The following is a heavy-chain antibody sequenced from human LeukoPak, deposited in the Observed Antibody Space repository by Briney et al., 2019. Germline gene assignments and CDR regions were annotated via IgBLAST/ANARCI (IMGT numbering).Heavy chain of an antibody. CDR1: GFTFGDYA. J-gene: IGHJ6*03. D-gene: IGHD6-13*01. Sequence: GRSLRLSCTASGFTFGDYAMSWFRQAPGKGLEWVGFIRSKAYGGTTEYAASVKGRFTISRDDSKSIAYLQMNSLKTEDTAVYYCTRSADSSSWFPSSYYYYMDVWGKGTTVTISS. CDR2: IRSKAYGGTT. CDR3: TRSADSSSWFPSSYYYYMDV. V-gene: IGHV3-49*03.